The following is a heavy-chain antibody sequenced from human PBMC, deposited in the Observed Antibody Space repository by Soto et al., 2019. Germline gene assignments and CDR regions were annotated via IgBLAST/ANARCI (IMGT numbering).Heavy chain of an antibody. CDR3: ARDVGPVTIFGEALSGYFDF. J-gene: IGHJ4*02. CDR2: IKEDGSER. V-gene: IGHV3-7*03. Sequence: GGSLRLSCAVSGFSFGTYWMSWVRQAPGKGLEWLASIKEDGSERYYLDSVKGRFTISRDNAKDSLSLQMNSLRGEDTAFYYCARDVGPVTIFGEALSGYFDFWGQGTLVTVSS. CDR1: GFSFGTYW. D-gene: IGHD3-3*01.